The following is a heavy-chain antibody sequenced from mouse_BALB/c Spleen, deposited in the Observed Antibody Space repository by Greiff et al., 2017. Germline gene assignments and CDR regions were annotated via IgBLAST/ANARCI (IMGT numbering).Heavy chain of an antibody. D-gene: IGHD2-3*01. Sequence: EVQLVESGGGLVKPGGSLKLSCAASGFTFSSYVMPWVRQSPEKRLEWVAEISSGGSYTYYPDTVTGRFTISRDNAKNTLYLELSSLRSEDTAMYYCARWEDGYYVAYWGQGTLVTVSA. CDR1: GFTFSSYV. CDR3: ARWEDGYYVAY. V-gene: IGHV5-9-4*01. J-gene: IGHJ3*01. CDR2: ISSGGSYT.